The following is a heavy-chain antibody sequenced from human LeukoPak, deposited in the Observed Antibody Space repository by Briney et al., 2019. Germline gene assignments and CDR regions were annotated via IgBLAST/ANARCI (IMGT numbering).Heavy chain of an antibody. Sequence: TGGSLRLSCAASVFTFSSYAMSWVRQAPGKGLEWVSAIRGSGGTTYYADSVKGRFTISRDSSKNTLYLQMNSLRAEDTAIYYCAKRHHYGSGSFDYWGQGTLVTVSS. V-gene: IGHV3-23*01. CDR3: AKRHHYGSGSFDY. D-gene: IGHD3-10*01. CDR1: VFTFSSYA. CDR2: IRGSGGTT. J-gene: IGHJ4*02.